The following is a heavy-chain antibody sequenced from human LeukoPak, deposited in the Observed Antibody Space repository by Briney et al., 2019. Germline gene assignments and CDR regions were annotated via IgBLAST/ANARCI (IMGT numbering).Heavy chain of an antibody. CDR2: LSPNSGDT. V-gene: IGHV1-2*02. CDR1: GYTFTGYN. Sequence: ASVKVSCKASGYTFTGYNLHWVRQAPGQELEWMGWLSPNSGDTKFAQKFQGRVTMTRDASISSAYMELSSLTSDDTAVYYCARATDISSWYLAYWGQGSLVTVSS. D-gene: IGHD6-13*01. J-gene: IGHJ4*02. CDR3: ARATDISSWYLAY.